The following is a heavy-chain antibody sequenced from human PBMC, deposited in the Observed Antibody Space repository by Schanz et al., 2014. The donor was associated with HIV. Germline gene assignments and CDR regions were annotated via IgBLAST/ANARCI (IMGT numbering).Heavy chain of an antibody. CDR2: ISVNGATR. J-gene: IGHJ4*02. Sequence: DVQLVESGGSLVQPGGSLRLSCAASGFRFRSYWMSWVRQAPGKGLEWLSYISVNGATREYADSVKGRFTISRDNARTSLYLQMNSLRAEDTAVYYCARVFGRTYGLPDYWGQGTLVTVSS. D-gene: IGHD3-10*01. CDR1: GFRFRSYW. V-gene: IGHV3-48*03. CDR3: ARVFGRTYGLPDY.